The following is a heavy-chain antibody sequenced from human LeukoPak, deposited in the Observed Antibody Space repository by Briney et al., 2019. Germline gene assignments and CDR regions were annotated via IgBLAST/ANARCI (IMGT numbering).Heavy chain of an antibody. CDR2: IYSGGST. J-gene: IGHJ4*02. V-gene: IGHV3-66*01. CDR1: GFTVSSNY. D-gene: IGHD3-10*01. Sequence: PGGSLRLSCAASGFTVSSNYMSWVRQAPGKGLEWVSVIYSGGSTYYADSVKGRFTISRDNSKNTLYLQMNSLRAEDTAVYYCARDFFGSGSYYTDYWAQGTLVTVSS. CDR3: ARDFFGSGSYYTDY.